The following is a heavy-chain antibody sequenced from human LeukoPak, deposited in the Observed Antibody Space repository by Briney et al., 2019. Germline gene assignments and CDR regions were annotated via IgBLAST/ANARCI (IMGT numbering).Heavy chain of an antibody. CDR3: AKVAEMDTILGKFDN. CDR1: GFTVITND. J-gene: IGHJ5*02. V-gene: IGHV3-23*01. Sequence: GGSLRLSCAASGFTVITNDMTWVRQAPGKGLEWVSAISGNGGRTYYADSVKGRFTISRDNSRNTLFLQMNSLRAEDTAVYYCAKVAEMDTILGKFDNWGQGTLVTVSS. CDR2: ISGNGGRT. D-gene: IGHD5-24*01.